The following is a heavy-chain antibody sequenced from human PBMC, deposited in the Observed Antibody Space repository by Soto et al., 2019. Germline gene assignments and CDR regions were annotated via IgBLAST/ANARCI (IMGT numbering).Heavy chain of an antibody. V-gene: IGHV3-23*01. Sequence: HPGGSLRLSCAASGFTFSSYAMSWVRQAPGKGLEWVSAISGSGGSTYYADSVKGRFTISRDNSKNTLYLQMNSLRAEDTAVYYCAKDQRLGLKQWLVSGNHYFDYWGQGTLVTVSS. CDR1: GFTFSSYA. CDR3: AKDQRLGLKQWLVSGNHYFDY. J-gene: IGHJ4*02. CDR2: ISGSGGST. D-gene: IGHD6-19*01.